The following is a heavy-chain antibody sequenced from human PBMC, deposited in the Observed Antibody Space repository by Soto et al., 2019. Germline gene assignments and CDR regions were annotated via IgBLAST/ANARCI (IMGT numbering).Heavy chain of an antibody. CDR3: ARLYYDYV. CDR2: ISYDSDTI. D-gene: IGHD3-3*01. CDR1: GFTFGTYS. Sequence: HPGGSLRLSCAGSGFTFGTYSMNWVRQAAGKGLEWIAYISYDSDTIQYADSVKGRFTISRDNAKDSLYLQMNSLRDEDTAVYYCARLYYDYVWGQGTTVTVSS. J-gene: IGHJ6*02. V-gene: IGHV3-48*02.